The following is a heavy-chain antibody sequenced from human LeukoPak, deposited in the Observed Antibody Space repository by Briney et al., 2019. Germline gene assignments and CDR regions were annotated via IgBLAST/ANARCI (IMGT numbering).Heavy chain of an antibody. CDR1: GFTFNNYA. V-gene: IGHV3-48*04. J-gene: IGHJ4*02. Sequence: GGSLRLSCAASGFTFNNYAMNWIRQTPGGRLEWVSFHGISSGPLLYADSVKGRFTISRDNAKASVYLQMNRLRAEDTAVYYCARAKGYTSSYSFDYWGQGILVTVSS. CDR2: HGISSGPL. CDR3: ARAKGYTSSYSFDY. D-gene: IGHD3-10*01.